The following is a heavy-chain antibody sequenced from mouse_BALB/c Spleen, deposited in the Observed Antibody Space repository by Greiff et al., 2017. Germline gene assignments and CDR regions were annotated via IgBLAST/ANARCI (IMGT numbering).Heavy chain of an antibody. CDR1: GYTFTDYV. CDR3: AYDVYFDV. CDR2: IYPGSGST. V-gene: IGHV1-77*01. Sequence: QVHVKQSGPELVKPGASVKMSCKASGYTFTDYVISWVKQRTGQGLEWIGEIYPGSGSTYYNEKFKGKATLTADKSSNTAYMQLSSLTSEDSAVYFCAYDVYFDVWGAGTTVTVSS. J-gene: IGHJ1*01. D-gene: IGHD2-14*01.